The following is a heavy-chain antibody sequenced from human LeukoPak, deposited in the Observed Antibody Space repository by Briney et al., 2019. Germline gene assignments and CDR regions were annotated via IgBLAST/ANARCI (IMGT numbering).Heavy chain of an antibody. J-gene: IGHJ5*02. Sequence: SVKVSCKASGGTFSSYAISWVRQAPRQGLEWMGGIIPIFGTANYAQKFQGRVTITTDESTSTAYMELSSLRSEDTAVYYCASHSSGWYGRFDPWGQGTLVTVSS. CDR2: IIPIFGTA. CDR1: GGTFSSYA. CDR3: ASHSSGWYGRFDP. D-gene: IGHD6-19*01. V-gene: IGHV1-69*05.